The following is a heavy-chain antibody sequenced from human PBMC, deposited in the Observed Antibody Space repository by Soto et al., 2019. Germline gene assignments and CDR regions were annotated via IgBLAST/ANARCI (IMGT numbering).Heavy chain of an antibody. CDR1: GYTFTGYY. Sequence: GASVKVSCKASGYTFTGYYMHWVRQAPGQGLEWMGWINPNSGGTNYAQKFQGWVTMTRDTSISTAYMELSRLRFDDTAVYYCATQYSYVQALDYWGQGTLVTVSS. CDR2: INPNSGGT. V-gene: IGHV1-2*04. J-gene: IGHJ4*02. CDR3: ATQYSYVQALDY. D-gene: IGHD5-18*01.